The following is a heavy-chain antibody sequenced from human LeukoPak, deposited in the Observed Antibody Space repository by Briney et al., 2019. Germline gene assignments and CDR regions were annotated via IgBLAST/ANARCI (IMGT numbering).Heavy chain of an antibody. D-gene: IGHD2-21*02. V-gene: IGHV4-34*01. J-gene: IGHJ3*02. CDR3: AMPDLTYCGGDCYSSPAFDI. CDR2: INHSGGT. Sequence: PSETLSLTCAVYGGSFSGYYWSWIRQPPGKGLEWIGEINHSGGTNYNPSLKSRVTISVDTSKNQFSLKLSSVTAADTAVYYCAMPDLTYCGGDCYSSPAFDIWGQGTMVTVSS. CDR1: GGSFSGYY.